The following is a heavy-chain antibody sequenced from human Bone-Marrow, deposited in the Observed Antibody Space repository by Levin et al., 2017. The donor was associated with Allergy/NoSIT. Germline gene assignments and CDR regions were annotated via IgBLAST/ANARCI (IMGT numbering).Heavy chain of an antibody. D-gene: IGHD2-2*01. CDR2: ISYDGSNK. CDR1: GFTFSSYG. CDR3: AKVSGDCSSTSCPDLGTPRTPKTYYYYYMDG. Sequence: GESLKISCAASGFTFSSYGMHWVRQAPGKGLEWVAVISYDGSNKYYADSVKGRFTISRDNSKNTLYLQMNSPGAEDAAEYYCAKVSGDCSSTSCPDLGTPRTPKTYYYYYMDGWGRGTTVADS. J-gene: IGHJ6*03. V-gene: IGHV3-30*18.